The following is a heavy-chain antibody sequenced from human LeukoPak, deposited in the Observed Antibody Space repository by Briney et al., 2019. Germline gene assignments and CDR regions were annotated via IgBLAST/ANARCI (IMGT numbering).Heavy chain of an antibody. CDR1: GFTFSSYS. CDR3: ASEFRAKWELRVDY. V-gene: IGHV3-21*01. Sequence: GGSLRHSCAASGFTFSSYSMNWVREAPGKGLEWVSSISSSSSYIYYADSVKGRFTISRDNAKNSLYLQMNSLRAEDTAVYYCASEFRAKWELRVDYWGQGTLDTVSS. D-gene: IGHD1-26*01. J-gene: IGHJ4*02. CDR2: ISSSSSYI.